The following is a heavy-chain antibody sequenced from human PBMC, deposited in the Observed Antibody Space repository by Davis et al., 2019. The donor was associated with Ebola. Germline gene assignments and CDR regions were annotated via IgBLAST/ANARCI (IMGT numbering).Heavy chain of an antibody. D-gene: IGHD6-19*01. Sequence: GGSLRLSCAASGFIFRSYVMSWVRQAPGKGLEWVSTLGTSADTYYADSVKGRFTISRDNSKNTLHLQMNSLRVEDTAIYYCAKDTSNVWFDVWGQGTMVTVSS. CDR3: AKDTSNVWFDV. CDR2: LGTSADT. CDR1: GFIFRSYV. V-gene: IGHV3-23*01. J-gene: IGHJ3*01.